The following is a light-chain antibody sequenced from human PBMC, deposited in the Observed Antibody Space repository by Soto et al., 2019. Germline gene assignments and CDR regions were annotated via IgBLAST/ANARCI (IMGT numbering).Light chain of an antibody. V-gene: IGKV1-5*03. CDR1: QSISSW. J-gene: IGKJ5*01. Sequence: DIQLTQSPSTLSASVGDRVTITCRASQSISSWLAWYQQKPGKAPKLLIYKASTLKSGVPSRFSGSGSGTEFTLTISSLQPDDFATYYCQQSYSTITFGQGTRLEI. CDR3: QQSYSTIT. CDR2: KAS.